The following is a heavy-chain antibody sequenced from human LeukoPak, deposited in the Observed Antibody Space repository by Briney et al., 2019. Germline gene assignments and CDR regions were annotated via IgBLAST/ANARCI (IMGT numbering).Heavy chain of an antibody. CDR2: IYTSGST. CDR3: ARGPIDYYSSRSDYRFDP. D-gene: IGHD6-13*01. J-gene: IGHJ5*02. CDR1: GGSISSYY. V-gene: IGHV4-4*07. Sequence: SETLSLTCTMSGGSISSYYCVWIRQPAGKGLEYIGRIYTSGSTNYNPSLKSRVTMSVDTSKNQFSLKLSSVTAADTAVYYCARGPIDYYSSRSDYRFDPWGQGTLVTVSS.